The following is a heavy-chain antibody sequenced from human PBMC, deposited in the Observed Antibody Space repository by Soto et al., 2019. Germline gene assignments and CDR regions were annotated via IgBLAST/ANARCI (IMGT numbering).Heavy chain of an antibody. Sequence: GESLKISCKGSGYSFTSYWISWVRQMPGKGLEWMGRIDPNDSYTNYSPSFQGHVTISADKSISTAYLQWSSLKASDTAMYYCARRGFLEWLPLSSYGMDVWGQGTTATVSS. J-gene: IGHJ6*02. D-gene: IGHD3-3*01. CDR1: GYSFTSYW. V-gene: IGHV5-10-1*01. CDR2: IDPNDSYT. CDR3: ARRGFLEWLPLSSYGMDV.